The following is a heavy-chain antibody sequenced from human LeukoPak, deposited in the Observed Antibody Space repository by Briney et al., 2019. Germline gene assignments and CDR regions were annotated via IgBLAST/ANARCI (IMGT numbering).Heavy chain of an antibody. J-gene: IGHJ4*02. V-gene: IGHV3-30-3*01. CDR1: GFTFSSYA. Sequence: PGGSLRLSCAASGFTFSSYAMHWVRQAPGKGLEWVAVISYDGSNKYYADSVKDRFTISRDNSKNTLYLQMNSLRAEDTAVYYCARGRYYYDSSGYYRGYYFDYWGQGTLVTVSS. CDR3: ARGRYYYDSSGYYRGYYFDY. D-gene: IGHD3-22*01. CDR2: ISYDGSNK.